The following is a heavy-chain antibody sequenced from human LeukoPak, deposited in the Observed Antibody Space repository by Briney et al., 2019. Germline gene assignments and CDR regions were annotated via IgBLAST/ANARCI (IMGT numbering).Heavy chain of an antibody. J-gene: IGHJ6*02. CDR2: IIPIFGTA. Sequence: SVKVSCKASGGTFSSYAISWVRQAPGQGLEWMGGIIPIFGTANYAQMFQGRVTITADESTSTAYMELSSLRSEDTAVYYCASFAIQLHEDEGYYYYYGMDVWGQGTTVTVSS. D-gene: IGHD5-18*01. CDR1: GGTFSSYA. CDR3: ASFAIQLHEDEGYYYYYGMDV. V-gene: IGHV1-69*01.